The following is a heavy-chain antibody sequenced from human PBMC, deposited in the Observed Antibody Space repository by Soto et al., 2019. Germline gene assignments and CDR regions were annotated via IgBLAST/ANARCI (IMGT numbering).Heavy chain of an antibody. V-gene: IGHV3-33*01. CDR3: ARDGDLLWFGDAFDI. D-gene: IGHD3-10*01. CDR1: GFTFSSYG. J-gene: IGHJ3*02. Sequence: QVQLVESGGGVVQPGRSLRLSCAASGFTFSSYGMHWVRQAPGKGLEWVAVIWYDGSNKYYGDSVKGRFTISRDNSKNTLYLQMNSVRAEDTAVYYCARDGDLLWFGDAFDIWGQGTMVTVSS. CDR2: IWYDGSNK.